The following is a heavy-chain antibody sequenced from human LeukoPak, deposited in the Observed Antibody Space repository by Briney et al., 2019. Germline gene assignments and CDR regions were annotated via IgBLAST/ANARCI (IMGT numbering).Heavy chain of an antibody. CDR3: ARRYNSAWYFDY. D-gene: IGHD6-19*01. CDR2: IYPGDSDT. V-gene: IGHV5-51*01. Sequence: GESLKISCKGSGYTFSTYWIGWVRQMPGKGLEWMGIIYPGDSDTRYSPSFQGQVTISADKSITTAYLQWSSLKASDTAMYYCARRYNSAWYFDYWGQGTLVTVSS. J-gene: IGHJ4*02. CDR1: GYTFSTYW.